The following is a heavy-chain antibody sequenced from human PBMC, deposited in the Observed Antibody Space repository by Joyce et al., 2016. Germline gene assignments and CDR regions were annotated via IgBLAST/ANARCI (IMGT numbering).Heavy chain of an antibody. J-gene: IGHJ4*02. CDR1: GFTLSSHA. CDR2: ISYDGSKK. CDR3: ARDRSWNHYDFDY. Sequence: QVQLLESGGGVVQPGRSLMHTCAASGFTLSSHAMHGVRPGPGKGLGGVAVISYDGSKKYYADSVKGRFTISRDKSKNTLYLRMNGLRAEDTAVYYCARDRSWNHYDFDYWGQGTLVTVSS. D-gene: IGHD1-14*01. V-gene: IGHV3-30*04.